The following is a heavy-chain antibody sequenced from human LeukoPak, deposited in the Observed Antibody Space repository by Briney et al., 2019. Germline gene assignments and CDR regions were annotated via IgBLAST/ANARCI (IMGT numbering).Heavy chain of an antibody. J-gene: IGHJ3*02. V-gene: IGHV1-2*02. Sequence: ASVKVSCKASGYTFTGYFIHWVRQAPGQGLEWMGWINPNNGGTKYAQKFQDRVTMTRDTSISTAYMELSRLRSDDTAVYYCASGYCGGASQLGGVDMWGQGTMVTVSS. CDR3: ASGYCGGASQLGGVDM. CDR1: GYTFTGYF. D-gene: IGHD2-21*01. CDR2: INPNNGGT.